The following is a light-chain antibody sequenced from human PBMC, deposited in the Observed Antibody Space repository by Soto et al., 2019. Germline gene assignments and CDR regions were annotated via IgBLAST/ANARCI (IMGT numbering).Light chain of an antibody. CDR2: LAS. V-gene: IGKV2-28*01. Sequence: DIVMTQSPLSLPVTPGEPASISCRSIQSLLHTNGYNYLDWYLQKPGQSPQLLIYLASNRATGVPDRFSGSASGTDFTLKISRVEAEDVGVYYCMQALHARTFGQGTKVEIK. J-gene: IGKJ1*01. CDR1: QSLLHTNGYNY. CDR3: MQALHART.